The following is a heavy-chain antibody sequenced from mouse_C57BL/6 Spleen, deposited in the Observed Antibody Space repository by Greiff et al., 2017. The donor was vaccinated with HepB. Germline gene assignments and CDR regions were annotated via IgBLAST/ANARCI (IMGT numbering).Heavy chain of an antibody. CDR2: INPSTGGT. CDR3: AIENY. V-gene: IGHV1-42*01. J-gene: IGHJ2*01. CDR1: GYSFTGYY. Sequence: EVKLMESGPELVKPGASVKISCKASGYSFTGYYMNWVKQSPEKSLEWIGEINPSTGGTTYNQKFKAKATLTVDKSSSTAYMQLKSLTSEDSAVYYCAIENYWGQGTTLTVSS.